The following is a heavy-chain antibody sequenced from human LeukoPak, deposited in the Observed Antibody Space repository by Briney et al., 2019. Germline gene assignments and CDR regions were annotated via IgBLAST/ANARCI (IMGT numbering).Heavy chain of an antibody. V-gene: IGHV4-59*01. D-gene: IGHD3-9*01. J-gene: IGHJ4*02. CDR3: ARAFSDILTGSYYFDY. CDR2: ISYSGST. Sequence: SESLSLTCTVSGGSISSYYWSWIRQPPGKGLEWIGYISYSGSTNYNPSLKSRVTISVDTSKNQFSLKLSSVTAADTAVYYCARAFSDILTGSYYFDYWGQGTLVTVSS. CDR1: GGSISSYY.